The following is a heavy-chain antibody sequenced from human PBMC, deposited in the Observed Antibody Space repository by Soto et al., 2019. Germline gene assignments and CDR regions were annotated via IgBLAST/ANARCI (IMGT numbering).Heavy chain of an antibody. CDR3: AREGSGLRFLEWLYFDY. D-gene: IGHD3-3*01. CDR2: ISHDGSNK. J-gene: IGHJ4*02. CDR1: GFTFSSYA. V-gene: IGHV3-30-3*01. Sequence: QVQLVESGGGVVQPGRSLRLSCAASGFTFSSYAMHWVRQAPGKGLAWVAVISHDGSNKYYADSVKGRFTISRDNSQNTLYLQMNSLRADDTAVYYCAREGSGLRFLEWLYFDYWGQGTLVTVSS.